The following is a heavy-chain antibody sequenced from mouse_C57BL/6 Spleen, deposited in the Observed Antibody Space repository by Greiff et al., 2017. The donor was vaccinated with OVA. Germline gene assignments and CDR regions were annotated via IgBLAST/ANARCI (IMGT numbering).Heavy chain of an antibody. CDR1: GFSLTSYG. V-gene: IGHV2-6*01. Sequence: VMLVESGPGLVAPSQSLSITCTVSGFSLTSYGVDWVRQSPGTGLEWLGVIWGVGSTNYNSALKSRLSISKDNSKSQLFLKMNSLQPDDTAMYYCASSQLTGAWFAYWGQGTLVTVSA. J-gene: IGHJ3*01. CDR2: IWGVGST. D-gene: IGHD4-1*01. CDR3: ASSQLTGAWFAY.